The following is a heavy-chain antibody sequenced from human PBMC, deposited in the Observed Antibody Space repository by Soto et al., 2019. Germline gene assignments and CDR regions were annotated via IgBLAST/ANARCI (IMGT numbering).Heavy chain of an antibody. J-gene: IGHJ4*02. CDR2: IGRKANNYTT. Sequence: EVHLVQSGGGLVQPGGSLKLSCAASGFIFSGSAMHWVRQASGKGLEWVGRIGRKANNYTTEYAASVEGRFTISRDDSKNTTFLLMNSLKSEDTAVYFCVGQWLVVGPLDHWGQGTLVTVSS. D-gene: IGHD6-19*01. CDR1: GFIFSGSA. V-gene: IGHV3-73*02. CDR3: VGQWLVVGPLDH.